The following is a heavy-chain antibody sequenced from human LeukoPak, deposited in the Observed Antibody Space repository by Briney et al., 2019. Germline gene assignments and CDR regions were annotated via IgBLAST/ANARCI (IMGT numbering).Heavy chain of an antibody. D-gene: IGHD1-1*01. V-gene: IGHV1-2*02. J-gene: IGHJ3*02. Sequence: GASVKVSCKASGYTFTGYYMHWVRQAPGQGLEWMGWINPNSGGTNYAQKFQGRVTMTRDTSISTAYMELSRLRSDDTAVYYCARPEMGTAVAKTFDIWGQGTMVTVSS. CDR3: ARPEMGTAVAKTFDI. CDR2: INPNSGGT. CDR1: GYTFTGYY.